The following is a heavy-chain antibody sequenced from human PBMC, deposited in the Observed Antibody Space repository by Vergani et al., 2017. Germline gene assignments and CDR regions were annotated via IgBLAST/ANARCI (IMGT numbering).Heavy chain of an antibody. CDR3: ARDVQGYCSSTSCRYYYYYGMDV. CDR2: IIPIFGTA. D-gene: IGHD2-2*01. V-gene: IGHV1-69*01. J-gene: IGHJ6*02. CDR1: GGTFSSYA. Sequence: QVQLVQSGAEVKKPGSSVKVSCKASGGTFSSYAISWVRQAPGQGLEWMGGIIPIFGTANYAQKFQGRVTITADESTSTAYMELSSLRSEDTAVYYCARDVQGYCSSTSCRYYYYYGMDVWGQGTTVTVSS.